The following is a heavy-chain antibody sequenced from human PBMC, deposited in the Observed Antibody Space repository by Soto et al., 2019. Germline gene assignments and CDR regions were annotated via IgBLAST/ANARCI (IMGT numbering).Heavy chain of an antibody. V-gene: IGHV4-59*01. J-gene: IGHJ4*02. CDR2: TYHRGST. Sequence: LSLTCSVSGVSISSYFWSWIRQAPGRGLEWIGYTYHRGSTNYSPSLKSRVAISLDTSENQFSLKVNSVTAADTAVYYCARIGGYHGPLDYWGQGTPVTSPQ. CDR3: ARIGGYHGPLDY. D-gene: IGHD6-25*01. CDR1: GVSISSYF.